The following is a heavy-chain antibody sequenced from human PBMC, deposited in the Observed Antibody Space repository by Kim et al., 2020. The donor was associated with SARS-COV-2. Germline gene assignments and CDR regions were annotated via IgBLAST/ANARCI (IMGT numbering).Heavy chain of an antibody. Sequence: GGSLRLSCAASGFTFGDYAMHWVRQAPGKGLEWVSAISWNGGSTDYADSVKGRFTISRDNAKNSLYLQMNSLRAEDTALYYCAKVRYSSALGGWFDPWGQGTLVTVSS. CDR3: AKVRYSSALGGWFDP. V-gene: IGHV3-9*01. D-gene: IGHD6-19*01. J-gene: IGHJ5*02. CDR1: GFTFGDYA. CDR2: ISWNGGST.